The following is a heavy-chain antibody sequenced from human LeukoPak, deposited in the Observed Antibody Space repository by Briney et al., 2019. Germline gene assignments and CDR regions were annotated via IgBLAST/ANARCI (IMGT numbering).Heavy chain of an antibody. CDR2: INPNSGGT. V-gene: IGHV1-2*02. CDR1: GYTFTGYY. Sequence: GASVKVSCKASGYTFTGYYMRWVRQAPGQGLEWMGWINPNSGGTNYAQKFQGRVTMTRDTSISTVYMELSRLRSDDTAVYYCARDSDGRLGYFDPWGRGTLVTVSS. D-gene: IGHD3-10*01. CDR3: ARDSDGRLGYFDP. J-gene: IGHJ2*01.